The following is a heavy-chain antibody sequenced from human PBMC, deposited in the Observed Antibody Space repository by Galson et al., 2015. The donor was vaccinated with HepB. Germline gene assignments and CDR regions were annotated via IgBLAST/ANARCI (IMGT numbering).Heavy chain of an antibody. Sequence: SVKVSCKASGGTFSSYAISWVRQAPGQGLEWMGGIIPIFGTANYAQKFQGRVTITADESTSTAYMELSSLRSEDTAVYYCARDLAVVPAAPGGAMVTEDYFDYWGQGTLVTVSP. J-gene: IGHJ4*02. CDR2: IIPIFGTA. V-gene: IGHV1-69*13. CDR1: GGTFSSYA. D-gene: IGHD2-2*01. CDR3: ARDLAVVPAAPGGAMVTEDYFDY.